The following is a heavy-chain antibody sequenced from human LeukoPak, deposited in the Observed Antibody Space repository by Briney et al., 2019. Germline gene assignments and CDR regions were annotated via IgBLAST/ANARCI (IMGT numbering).Heavy chain of an antibody. D-gene: IGHD3-10*01. CDR3: AHYNPDSGSHDY. V-gene: IGHV3-7*01. CDR1: RFTFSSYW. J-gene: IGHJ4*02. Sequence: GGSLRLSCAASRFTFSSYWMSWVRQAPGKGLEGVANIKQDGSEKNYVDSVKGRFTISRDNAQNSLYLQMNSPRAEDTAVYYCAHYNPDSGSHDYWGQGTLVTVSS. CDR2: IKQDGSEK.